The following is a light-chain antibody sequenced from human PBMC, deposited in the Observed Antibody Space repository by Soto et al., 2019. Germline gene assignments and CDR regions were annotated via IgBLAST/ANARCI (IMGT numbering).Light chain of an antibody. CDR2: GAS. Sequence: EIVLTQSPGTLSFSPGERATLSCSSSQSVNSDYLAWFQQKPGQAPRLLIYGASTRTTGIPDRFSGSGSGTDFTLTIGRLEPGDFAVYYCLHYGGSPLTFGQGTRLEIK. CDR1: QSVNSDY. CDR3: LHYGGSPLT. V-gene: IGKV3-20*01. J-gene: IGKJ5*01.